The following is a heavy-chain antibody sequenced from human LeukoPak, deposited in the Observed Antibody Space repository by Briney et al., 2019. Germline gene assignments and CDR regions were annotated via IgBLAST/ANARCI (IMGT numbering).Heavy chain of an antibody. CDR3: ARQRGAAAGTGWFDP. V-gene: IGHV5-51*01. J-gene: IGHJ5*02. D-gene: IGHD6-13*01. CDR2: IYPGDSDT. Sequence: MRGESLKISCKGSGYSLTSYWIGWVRQMPGKGLEWMGIIYPGDSDTRYSPSFQGQVTISADKSITTAYLQWSSLKASDTAMYYCARQRGAAAGTGWFDPWGQGTLVTVSS. CDR1: GYSLTSYW.